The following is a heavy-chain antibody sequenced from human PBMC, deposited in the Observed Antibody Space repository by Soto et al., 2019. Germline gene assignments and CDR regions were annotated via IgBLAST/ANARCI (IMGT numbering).Heavy chain of an antibody. CDR2: ISAYNGNT. V-gene: IGHV1-18*01. CDR3: ARAWDTSGYYHYYGMDV. CDR1: GYTFTSYG. J-gene: IGHJ6*02. Sequence: QVQLVQSGAEVKKPGASVKVSCKASGYTFTSYGISWVRQAPGQGLEWMGWISAYNGNTNYAQKLQGRVTMTTDASTSTAYMELRSLRSDDTAVYYCARAWDTSGYYHYYGMDVWGQGTTVTVSS. D-gene: IGHD3-22*01.